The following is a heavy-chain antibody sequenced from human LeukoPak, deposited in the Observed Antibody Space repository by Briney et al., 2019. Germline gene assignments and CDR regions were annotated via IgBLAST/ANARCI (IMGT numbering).Heavy chain of an antibody. J-gene: IGHJ4*02. CDR1: GGSISSGGYY. V-gene: IGHV4-31*03. CDR3: ARNGQQWLVPFDY. CDR2: IYYSGST. Sequence: PSETLSHTCTVSGGSISSGGYYWSWIRQHPGKGLEWIGYIYYSGSTYYNPSPKSRVTISVDTSKNQFSLKLSSVTAADTAVYYCARNGQQWLVPFDYWGQGALVTVSS. D-gene: IGHD6-19*01.